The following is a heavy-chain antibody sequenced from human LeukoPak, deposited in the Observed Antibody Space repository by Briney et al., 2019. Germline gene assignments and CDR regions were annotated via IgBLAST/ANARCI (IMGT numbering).Heavy chain of an antibody. CDR1: GFTFSSYG. V-gene: IGHV3-30*18. J-gene: IGHJ4*02. D-gene: IGHD5-12*01. Sequence: GGSLRLSCAASGFTFSSYGMHWVRQAPGKGLEWVAVISYDGGNKYYADSVKGRFTISRDDSKNTLYLQMNSLRAEDTAVYYCAKPAQNIVATIPNFDYWGQGTLVTVSS. CDR2: ISYDGGNK. CDR3: AKPAQNIVATIPNFDY.